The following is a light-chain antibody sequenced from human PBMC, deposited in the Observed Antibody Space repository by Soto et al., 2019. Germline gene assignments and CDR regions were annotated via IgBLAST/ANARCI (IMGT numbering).Light chain of an antibody. CDR2: KAS. CDR3: QKYNTYWT. CDR1: QTISTW. V-gene: IGKV1-5*03. J-gene: IGKJ1*01. Sequence: DIQMTQSPSTLSASVGDRVTITCRASQTISTWLAWYQAKPGTAPKLLIYKASNLGSGVPSRFSGSGSGTEFTLTITSLQPDDFATYYCQKYNTYWTFGQGTKVEIK.